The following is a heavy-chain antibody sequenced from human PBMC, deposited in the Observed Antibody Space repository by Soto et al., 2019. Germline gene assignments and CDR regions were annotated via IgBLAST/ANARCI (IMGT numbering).Heavy chain of an antibody. CDR2: ISDSGGNT. Sequence: EVQLLESGGDLVQPGGSLRLSCAASGFTFSNYAMSWVRQAPGKGLEWVSIISDSGGNTNYADSVQGRFTISRDNAKNTLYMQMNSLRAEDTAVYYCAKGSGSGSLIRYSFDYWGQGALVTVSS. V-gene: IGHV3-23*01. D-gene: IGHD3-10*01. CDR3: AKGSGSGSLIRYSFDY. J-gene: IGHJ4*02. CDR1: GFTFSNYA.